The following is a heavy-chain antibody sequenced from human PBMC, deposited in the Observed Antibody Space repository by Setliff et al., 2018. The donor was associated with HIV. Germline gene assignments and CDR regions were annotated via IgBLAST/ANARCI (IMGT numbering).Heavy chain of an antibody. CDR3: AKVRPRQLVSAKPPYFFDY. J-gene: IGHJ4*02. V-gene: IGHV3-21*06. CDR1: GFNFSTHT. D-gene: IGHD6-13*01. CDR2: ISSSGTYI. Sequence: GGSLRLSCAASGFNFSTHTMNWIRQAPGKGLEWVSSISSSGTYIYYADSMKGRFTISRDNANNSLFLQMDSLRVEDTAVYYCAKVRPRQLVSAKPPYFFDYWGQGTLVTVSS.